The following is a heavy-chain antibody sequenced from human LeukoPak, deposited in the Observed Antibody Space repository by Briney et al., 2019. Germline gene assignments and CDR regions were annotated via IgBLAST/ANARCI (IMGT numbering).Heavy chain of an antibody. CDR1: GITLSNYA. CDR3: AKRGVVIRVILVGFHEEAYYFDS. CDR2: ISGSGGGT. V-gene: IGHV3-23*01. J-gene: IGHJ4*02. D-gene: IGHD3-22*01. Sequence: QTGGSLRLSCAVSGITLSNYAMSWVRQAPGKGLEWVAGISGSGGGTNYADSVKGRFTISRDNPKNTLYLQMNNLRADDTAVYFCAKRGVVIRVILVGFHEEAYYFDSWGQGALVTVSS.